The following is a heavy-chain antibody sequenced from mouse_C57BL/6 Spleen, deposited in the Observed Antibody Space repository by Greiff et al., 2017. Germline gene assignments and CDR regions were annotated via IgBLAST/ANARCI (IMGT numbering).Heavy chain of an antibody. J-gene: IGHJ3*01. V-gene: IGHV1-22*01. CDR1: GYTFTDYN. D-gene: IGHD2-5*01. CDR3: ARLYYSNYSWFAY. Sequence: EVQLQQSGPELVKPGASVKMSCKASGYTFTDYNMHWVKQSHGKSLEWIGYINPNNGGTSYNQKFKGKATLTVNKSSSTAYMELRSLTSEDSAVYYCARLYYSNYSWFAYWGQGTLVTVSA. CDR2: INPNNGGT.